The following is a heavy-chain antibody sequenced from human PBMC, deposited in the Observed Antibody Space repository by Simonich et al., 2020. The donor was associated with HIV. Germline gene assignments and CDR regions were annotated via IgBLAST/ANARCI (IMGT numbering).Heavy chain of an antibody. CDR2: ISAYNGNT. Sequence: QVQLVQSGAEVKKPGASVKVSCKASGYIFTSYGISWVRQAPGQGLEWMGWISAYNGNTNYAQKLQGRVPMTTDTSTSTAYMGLRSLRSDDTAVYYCARGSPQDPYYYYYYMDVWGKGTTVTVSS. CDR1: GYIFTSYG. J-gene: IGHJ6*03. CDR3: ARGSPQDPYYYYYYMDV. D-gene: IGHD2-15*01. V-gene: IGHV1-18*01.